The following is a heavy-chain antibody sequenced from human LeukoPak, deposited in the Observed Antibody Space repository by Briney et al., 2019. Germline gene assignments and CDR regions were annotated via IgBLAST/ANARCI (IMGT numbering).Heavy chain of an antibody. J-gene: IGHJ3*02. CDR1: GFILRNYA. CDR2: ISFHGSDT. Sequence: GGSLRLSCAASGFILRNYAMHWVRQAPGKGLEWVAVISFHGSDTYYADSVKGRFTFSRDNSKNTLYLQMNTLRTEDTAVYYCARDQGATDAFDIWGQGRMVTVSS. D-gene: IGHD3-16*01. V-gene: IGHV3-30*04. CDR3: ARDQGATDAFDI.